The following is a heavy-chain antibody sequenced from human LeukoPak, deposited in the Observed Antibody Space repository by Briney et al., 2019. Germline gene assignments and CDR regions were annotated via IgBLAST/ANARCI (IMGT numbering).Heavy chain of an antibody. CDR1: GYTFTGYY. Sequence: GASVKVSCKASGYTFTGYYMHWVRQAPGQGLEWMGWINPNSGGTNYAQIVQGRVTMTTDTSTSKAYMELRSLTSDDTAVYYCARDSGSYDGLDYWGQGTLVTVSS. D-gene: IGHD1-26*01. V-gene: IGHV1-2*02. J-gene: IGHJ4*02. CDR2: INPNSGGT. CDR3: ARDSGSYDGLDY.